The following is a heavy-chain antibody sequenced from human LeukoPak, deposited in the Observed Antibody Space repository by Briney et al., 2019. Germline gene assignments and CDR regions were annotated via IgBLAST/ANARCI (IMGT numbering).Heavy chain of an antibody. CDR2: FDPEDGET. CDR3: ATGPGYSYGDFDY. J-gene: IGHJ4*02. V-gene: IGHV1-24*01. Sequence: ASVKVSCTVSGYTLTELSMHWVRQAPGKGLEWMGGFDPEDGETIYAQKFQGRVTMTEDTSTDTAYMELSSLRSEDTAVYYCATGPGYSYGDFDYWGQGTLVTVSS. D-gene: IGHD5-18*01. CDR1: GYTLTELS.